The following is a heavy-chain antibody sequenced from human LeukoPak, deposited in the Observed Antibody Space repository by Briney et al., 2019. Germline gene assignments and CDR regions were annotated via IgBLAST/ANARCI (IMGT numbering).Heavy chain of an antibody. CDR3: ARVTTGDWFDP. CDR2: ISSSGSTI. CDR1: GFTFSSYE. J-gene: IGHJ5*02. V-gene: IGHV3-48*03. D-gene: IGHD1-1*01. Sequence: PGGSLRLSCAASGFTFSSYEMNWVRQAPGKGLEWVSYISSSGSTIYYADSVKGRFTISRDNAKNSLYLQMNSLRAEDTAVYYCARVTTGDWFDPWGQGTLVTVSS.